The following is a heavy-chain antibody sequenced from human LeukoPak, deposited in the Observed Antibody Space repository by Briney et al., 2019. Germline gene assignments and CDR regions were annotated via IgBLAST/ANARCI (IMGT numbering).Heavy chain of an antibody. CDR3: ARLGSRELLGYYYYYMDV. V-gene: IGHV3-11*01. CDR2: ISSSGSTI. D-gene: IGHD1-26*01. Sequence: GGSLRLSCAASGFTFSDYYMSWIRQTPGKGLEWVSYISSSGSTIYYADSVKGRSTISRDNAKNSLYLQMNSLRAEDTAVYYCARLGSRELLGYYYYYMDVWGKGTTVTISS. CDR1: GFTFSDYY. J-gene: IGHJ6*03.